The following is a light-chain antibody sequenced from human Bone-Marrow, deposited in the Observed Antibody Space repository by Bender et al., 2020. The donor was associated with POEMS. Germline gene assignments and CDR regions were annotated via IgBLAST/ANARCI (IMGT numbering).Light chain of an antibody. CDR2: EGS. CDR1: SSDVGSFDL. CDR3: QSYDNSLGGWV. Sequence: QSALTQPASVSGSPGQSITISCLGTSSDVGSFDLVSWYQQHPDKAPKLIIYEGSRRPSGVPDRFSGSKSGTSASLAITGLQAEDEGDYYCQSYDNSLGGWVFGGGTKLTVL. J-gene: IGLJ3*02. V-gene: IGLV2-14*02.